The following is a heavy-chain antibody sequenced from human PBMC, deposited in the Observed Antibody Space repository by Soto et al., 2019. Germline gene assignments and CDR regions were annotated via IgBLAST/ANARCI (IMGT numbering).Heavy chain of an antibody. D-gene: IGHD3-16*01. J-gene: IGHJ4*02. Sequence: ASVKVSCKASGYTLTDYFLHWVRQAPGEGLEWMGWMNPKSGDTNYAQRFQDRVTMTRDTSTSTAYMELSRLRFDDTAVYYCARDMQGWGGYWGQGTVGTVS. V-gene: IGHV1-2*02. CDR1: GYTLTDYF. CDR2: MNPKSGDT. CDR3: ARDMQGWGGY.